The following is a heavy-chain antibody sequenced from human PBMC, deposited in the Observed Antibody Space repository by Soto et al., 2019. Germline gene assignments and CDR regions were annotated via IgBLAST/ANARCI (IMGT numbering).Heavy chain of an antibody. J-gene: IGHJ5*02. Sequence: GGSLRLSCAASGFTFSDYYMTWIRQAPGKGLEWVSYISGRSGYTKYADSVKGRFTISRDNANNSLYLQMNSLRAEDTAVYYCARRAVTTMNTRIYNWFDPWGQGTLVTVS. D-gene: IGHD4-17*01. CDR3: ARRAVTTMNTRIYNWFDP. CDR2: ISGRSGYT. V-gene: IGHV3-11*06. CDR1: GFTFSDYY.